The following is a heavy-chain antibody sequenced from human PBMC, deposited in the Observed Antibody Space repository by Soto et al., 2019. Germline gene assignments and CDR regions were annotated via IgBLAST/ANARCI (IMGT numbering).Heavy chain of an antibody. CDR2: IYSGGST. D-gene: IGHD2-2*01. CDR3: ARDDIVLVPAAMRYYYYGMDV. CDR1: GFTVSSNY. Sequence: GGSLRLSCAASGFTVSSNYMSWVRQAPGKGLEWVSVIYSGGSTYYADSVKGRFTISRDNSKNTLYLQMNSLRAEDTAVYYCARDDIVLVPAAMRYYYYGMDVWGQGTTVNVSS. J-gene: IGHJ6*02. V-gene: IGHV3-66*01.